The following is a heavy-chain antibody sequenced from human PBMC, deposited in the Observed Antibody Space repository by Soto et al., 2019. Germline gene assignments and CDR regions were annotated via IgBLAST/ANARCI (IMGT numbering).Heavy chain of an antibody. J-gene: IGHJ6*02. D-gene: IGHD3-10*01. V-gene: IGHV3-7*05. CDR2: IKQDGSEK. CDR3: ARELWFGEDLPYYGMDV. CDR1: GFTFSSLW. Sequence: GGSLRLSCAAFGFTFSSLWMSWVRKAPGKGLEWVANIKQDGSEKYYVDSVKGRFTISRDNAKNSLYLQMNSLRAEDTAVYYCARELWFGEDLPYYGMDVWGQGTTVTVSS.